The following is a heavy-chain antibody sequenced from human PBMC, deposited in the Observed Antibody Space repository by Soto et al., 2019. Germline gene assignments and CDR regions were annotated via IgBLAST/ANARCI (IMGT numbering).Heavy chain of an antibody. V-gene: IGHV3-33*01. CDR1: GFTFSSYG. Sequence: GGSLRLSCAASGFTFSSYGMHWVRQAPGKGLEWVAVIWYDGSNKYYADSVKGRFTISRDNSKNTLYLQMNSLRAEDTAVYYCARDQGGANYFDYWGHGTLVTVSS. D-gene: IGHD3-16*01. J-gene: IGHJ4*01. CDR2: IWYDGSNK. CDR3: ARDQGGANYFDY.